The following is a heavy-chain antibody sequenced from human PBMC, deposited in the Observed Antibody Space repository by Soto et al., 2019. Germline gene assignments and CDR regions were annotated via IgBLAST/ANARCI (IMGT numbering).Heavy chain of an antibody. CDR2: VYYSGST. D-gene: IGHD6-19*01. Sequence: SATLSLTCTVAGGSTSSYSWHWIRQPPGKGLEWIGYVYYSGSTNYNPSLQSRVTISVDTSKNQFSLRLSSVTAADTAVYYCARDLGIAVAGPFYYYYGMDVWGQGTTVT. J-gene: IGHJ6*02. CDR3: ARDLGIAVAGPFYYYYGMDV. CDR1: GGSTSSYS. V-gene: IGHV4-59*01.